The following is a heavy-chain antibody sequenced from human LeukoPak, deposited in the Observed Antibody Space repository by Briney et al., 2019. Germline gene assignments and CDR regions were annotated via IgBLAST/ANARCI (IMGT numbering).Heavy chain of an antibody. D-gene: IGHD2/OR15-2a*01. J-gene: IGHJ6*02. CDR3: ARIGTTTRGPAGLDV. Sequence: GRSLRLSCEVSGFTFSSYEMSWVRQAPGKGLEWVSYIASGGGANRFYSESVKGRFTISRDNAKNSLYLHMNSLRAEDTGVYYCARIGTTTRGPAGLDVWGQGTTVTVSS. V-gene: IGHV3-48*03. CDR1: GFTFSSYE. CDR2: IASGGGANR.